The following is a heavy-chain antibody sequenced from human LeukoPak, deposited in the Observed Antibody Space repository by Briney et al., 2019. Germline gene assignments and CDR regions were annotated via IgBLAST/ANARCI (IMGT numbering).Heavy chain of an antibody. V-gene: IGHV4-34*01. CDR2: INHSGST. CDR3: ARGTMVRGQKTGFDY. J-gene: IGHJ4*02. CDR1: GVSFSGYY. Sequence: SETLSLTCAVYGVSFSGYYWSWIRQPPGKGLEWIGEINHSGSTNYNPSLKSRVTISVDTSKNQFSLKLSSVTAADTAVYYCARGTMVRGQKTGFDYWGQGTLVTVSS. D-gene: IGHD3-10*01.